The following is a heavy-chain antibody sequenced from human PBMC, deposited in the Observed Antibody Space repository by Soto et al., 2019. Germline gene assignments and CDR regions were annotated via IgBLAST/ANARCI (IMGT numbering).Heavy chain of an antibody. CDR3: ARHRYQLLMDV. CDR1: GGSISSSSYY. D-gene: IGHD2-2*01. V-gene: IGHV4-39*01. CDR2: IYYSGST. J-gene: IGHJ6*04. Sequence: SETLSLTCTVSGGSISSSSYYWGWIRQPPGKGLEWIGSIYYSGSTYYNPSLKSRVTISVDTSKNQFSLKLSSVTAADTAVYYCARHRYQLLMDVWGKGTTVTVSS.